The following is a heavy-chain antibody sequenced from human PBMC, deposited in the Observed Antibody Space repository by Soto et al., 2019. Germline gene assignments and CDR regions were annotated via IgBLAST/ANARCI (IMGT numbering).Heavy chain of an antibody. CDR1: GGSLSSSAYS. D-gene: IGHD3-10*01. V-gene: IGHV4-30-2*01. CDR2: IFHSGDTS. CDR3: ARDRGAYDSGDFGSFDI. J-gene: IGHJ3*02. Sequence: SETLSLTCAVFGGSLSSSAYSWSWIRQPPGKGLEWIGYIFHSGDTSYYNPSLESRVTISVDRSKNQFSLKLTSVTAADTAVYYCARDRGAYDSGDFGSFDIWGQGAVVTVSS.